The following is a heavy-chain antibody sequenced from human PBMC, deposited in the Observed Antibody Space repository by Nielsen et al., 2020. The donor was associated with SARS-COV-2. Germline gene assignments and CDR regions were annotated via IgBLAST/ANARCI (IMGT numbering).Heavy chain of an antibody. CDR2: ISWNSGSI. V-gene: IGHV3-9*01. D-gene: IGHD4-17*01. Sequence: GGSLRLSCAASGFTFDDYAMHWVRQAPGKGLEWVSGISWNSGSIGYADSVKGRFTISRDNAKNSLYLQMNSLRAEDTALYYCAKINDYGDYGGDYWGQGTLVTVSS. J-gene: IGHJ4*02. CDR1: GFTFDDYA. CDR3: AKINDYGDYGGDY.